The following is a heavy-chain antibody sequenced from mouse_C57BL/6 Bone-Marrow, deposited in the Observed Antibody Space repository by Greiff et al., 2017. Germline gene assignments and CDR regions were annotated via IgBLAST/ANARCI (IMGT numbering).Heavy chain of an antibody. CDR3: ARGRDDSDYAMDY. V-gene: IGHV14-3*01. CDR2: IDPANGNT. CDR1: GFNIKNTY. Sequence: VQLKQSVAELVRPGASVKLSCTASGFNIKNTYMHWVKQRPEQGLEWIGRIDPANGNTKYAPKFQGQATITADTSSNTAYLQLSSLTSEDTAIYYCARGRDDSDYAMDYWGQGTSVTVSS. J-gene: IGHJ4*01. D-gene: IGHD2-4*01.